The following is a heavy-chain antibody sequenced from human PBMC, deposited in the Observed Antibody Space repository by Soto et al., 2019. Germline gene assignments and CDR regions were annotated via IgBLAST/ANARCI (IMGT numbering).Heavy chain of an antibody. J-gene: IGHJ4*02. V-gene: IGHV4-31*03. D-gene: IGHD2-2*02. CDR2: IYYSGST. Sequence: SETLSLTCTVSCGSISSGGYYWSWIRQHPGKGLEWIGYIYYSGSTYYNPSLKSRVTISVDTSKNQFSLKLSSVTAADTAVYYCAREGSYCSSTSCYTTYFDYWGQGTLVTVSS. CDR1: CGSISSGGYY. CDR3: AREGSYCSSTSCYTTYFDY.